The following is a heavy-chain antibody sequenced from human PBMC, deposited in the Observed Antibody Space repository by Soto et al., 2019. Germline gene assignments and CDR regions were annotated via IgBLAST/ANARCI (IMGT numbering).Heavy chain of an antibody. J-gene: IGHJ6*02. D-gene: IGHD2-2*01. CDR1: GYSFTSYW. Sequence: PGESLKISCKGSGYSFTSYWIGWVRQMPGKGLEWMGIIYPGDSDTRYSPSFQGQVTISADKSISTACLQWSSLKASDTAMYYCARQYRSDCSSTSCTSPYYYYGMDVWGQGTTVTVS. CDR2: IYPGDSDT. CDR3: ARQYRSDCSSTSCTSPYYYYGMDV. V-gene: IGHV5-51*01.